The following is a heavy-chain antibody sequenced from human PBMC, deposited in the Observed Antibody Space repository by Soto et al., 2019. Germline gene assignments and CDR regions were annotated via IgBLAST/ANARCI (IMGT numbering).Heavy chain of an antibody. CDR2: VYRGGTT. Sequence: EVQLVESGGGLVQPGGSLRLSCAASGFTVSGHYMNWVRQAPGKGLEWVSVVYRGGTTYYANSVTGRFTISRNNFRNTVYRQMNSRRVEDTAVYYCARDRTTSDYMTPAALGLWGQGTLVSVSS. CDR1: GFTVSGHY. V-gene: IGHV3-66*01. D-gene: IGHD1-1*01. CDR3: ARDRTTSDYMTPAALGL. J-gene: IGHJ4*02.